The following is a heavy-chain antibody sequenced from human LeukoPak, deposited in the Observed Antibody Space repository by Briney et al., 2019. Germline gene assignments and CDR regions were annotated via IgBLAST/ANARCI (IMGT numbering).Heavy chain of an antibody. D-gene: IGHD6-13*01. CDR1: GFTFSSYA. V-gene: IGHV3-23*01. J-gene: IGHJ3*02. CDR2: ISGSGGST. CDR3: AKGAQQLVIAGMLVYFDI. Sequence: GGSLRLSSAASGFTFSSYAMSWVRQAPGKGLEWVSAISGSGGSTYYADSVKGRFTISRDNSKNTLYLQMNSLRAEDTAVYYCAKGAQQLVIAGMLVYFDIWGQGTMVTVSS.